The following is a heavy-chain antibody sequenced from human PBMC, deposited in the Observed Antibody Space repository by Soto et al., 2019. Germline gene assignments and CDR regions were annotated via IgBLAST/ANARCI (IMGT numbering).Heavy chain of an antibody. CDR3: AQTLGLAVAGPGRFDL. CDR2: ITPIFGTP. V-gene: IGHV1-69*12. J-gene: IGHJ2*01. CDR1: GGTFSRYA. Sequence: QVQLVQSGTEVKKPGSSVKVSCKASGGTFSRYAINWVRQAPGQGLEWMGGITPIFGTPNYAQKFQGRVTIPADGSKKTAYMEVRRLRSEDTAVYYCAQTLGLAVAGPGRFDLWGRGTLVTVTS. D-gene: IGHD6-19*01.